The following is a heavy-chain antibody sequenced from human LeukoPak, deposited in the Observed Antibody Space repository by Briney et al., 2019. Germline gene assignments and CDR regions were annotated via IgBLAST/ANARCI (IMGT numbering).Heavy chain of an antibody. Sequence: ASVKVSCKASGYTFTSYYMHWVRQAPGQGLEWMGIINPSGGSTSYAQKFQGRVTMTRDTSTSTVYMDLSSLRSEDTAVYYCAELGITMIGGVWGKGTTVTISS. CDR3: AELGITMIGGV. CDR2: INPSGGST. J-gene: IGHJ6*04. D-gene: IGHD3-10*02. CDR1: GYTFTSYY. V-gene: IGHV1-46*01.